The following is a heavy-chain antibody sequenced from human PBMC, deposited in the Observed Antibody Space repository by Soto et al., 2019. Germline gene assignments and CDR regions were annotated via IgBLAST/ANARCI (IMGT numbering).Heavy chain of an antibody. J-gene: IGHJ4*02. CDR3: ARGGGMGVVTARLDD. CDR2: SDHSGGGT. D-gene: IGHD2-21*02. V-gene: IGHV1-46*02. Sequence: QVQLVQSGAEVRKPGASVKASCRPAGYTFNTYYLHWLRQAPGQALEWMGVSDHSGGGTTSAQKFLGRVIVSRERYTGTLCMEVSSMRAEEAAGYYCARGGGMGVVTARLDDWGQGTLVTVSS. CDR1: GYTFNTYY.